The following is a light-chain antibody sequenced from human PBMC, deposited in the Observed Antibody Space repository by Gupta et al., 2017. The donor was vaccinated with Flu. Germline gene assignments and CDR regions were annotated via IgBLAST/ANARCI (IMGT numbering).Light chain of an antibody. J-gene: IGKJ4*01. CDR2: DAS. V-gene: IGKV1-33*01. CDR1: QDIRNR. CDR3: QQDDNLPLT. Sequence: DIQMTQSPSSLSASVGDRVTITCQASQDIRNRLNWYQQKPGKAPKLLICDASNLETGVPSRFSGSGSGTDFTFTISSLQPEDIATYYCQQDDNLPLTFGGGTKVEIK.